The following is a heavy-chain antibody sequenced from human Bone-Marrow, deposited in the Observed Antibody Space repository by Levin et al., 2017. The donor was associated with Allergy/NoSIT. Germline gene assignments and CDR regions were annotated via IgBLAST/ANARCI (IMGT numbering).Heavy chain of an antibody. V-gene: IGHV3-30*18. J-gene: IGHJ4*02. D-gene: IGHD5-18*01. CDR2: ISYDGSNK. Sequence: GGSLRLSCAASGFTFSSYGMHWVRQAPGKGLEWVAVISYDGSNKYYADSVKGRFTISRDNSKNTLYLQMNSLRAEDTAVYYCAKDPEIRGGYSYGYAAFFDYWGQGTLVTVSS. CDR1: GFTFSSYG. CDR3: AKDPEIRGGYSYGYAAFFDY.